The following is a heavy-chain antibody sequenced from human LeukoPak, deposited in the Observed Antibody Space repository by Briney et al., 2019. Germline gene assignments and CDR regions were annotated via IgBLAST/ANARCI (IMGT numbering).Heavy chain of an antibody. CDR3: ARDNYHTF. J-gene: IGHJ3*01. Sequence: PGGSLRLSCAASGFTFSSYSMNWVRQAPGKGLVWVSRIDTDGTNTHYADSVKGRFSISRDNAKNMLYLQMNSLRAEDTAVYYCARDNYHTFWGQGTMVTVSS. V-gene: IGHV3-74*01. D-gene: IGHD5-24*01. CDR1: GFTFSSYS. CDR2: IDTDGTNT.